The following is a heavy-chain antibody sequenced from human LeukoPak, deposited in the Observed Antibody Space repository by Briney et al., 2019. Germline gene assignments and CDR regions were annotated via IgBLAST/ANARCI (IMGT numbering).Heavy chain of an antibody. Sequence: PGGSLRLSCAASGFTVSSNYMSWVRQAPGKGLEWVSVIYSGGSTYYADSVTGRFTISRDNSKNTLYLQMNSLRAEDTAVYYCARERYYYDSSGYYYVRYFDYWGQGTLVTVSS. V-gene: IGHV3-53*01. CDR1: GFTVSSNY. J-gene: IGHJ4*02. D-gene: IGHD3-22*01. CDR2: IYSGGST. CDR3: ARERYYYDSSGYYYVRYFDY.